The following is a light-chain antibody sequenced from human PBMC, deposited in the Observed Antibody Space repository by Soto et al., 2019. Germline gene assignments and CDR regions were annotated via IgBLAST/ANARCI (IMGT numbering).Light chain of an antibody. J-gene: IGKJ2*01. CDR2: GAS. CDR3: QQYGSTPYT. CDR1: QRVYSNY. V-gene: IGKV3-20*01. Sequence: EIVLTQSPDTLSLSPGDTATLSCRASQRVYSNYLAWYQHQPGQTPRLLISGASSRATGIPDRFSGSGSETDFTLTISRLEPEDFAVYYFQQYGSTPYTFGQGTKL.